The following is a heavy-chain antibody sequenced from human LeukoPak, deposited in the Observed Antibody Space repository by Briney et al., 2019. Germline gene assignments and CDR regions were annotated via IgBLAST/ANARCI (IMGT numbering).Heavy chain of an antibody. CDR1: GGSISNYY. J-gene: IGHJ3*02. CDR3: ARSRSGYSYDHAAFEI. D-gene: IGHD5-18*01. Sequence: SETLSLTCTVSGGSISNYYWSWIRQPPGKGLEWTGYIYYSGSTNYNPSLKSRVTISIDTSKNQFSLKLSSVTAADTAVYYCARSRSGYSYDHAAFEIWGQGTVVTVSS. V-gene: IGHV4-59*01. CDR2: IYYSGST.